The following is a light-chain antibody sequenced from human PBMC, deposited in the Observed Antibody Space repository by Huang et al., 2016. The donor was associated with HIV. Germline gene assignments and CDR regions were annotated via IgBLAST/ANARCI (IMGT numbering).Light chain of an antibody. CDR3: HQYGNSPQT. CDR1: QSIYSNY. V-gene: IGKV3-20*01. CDR2: AAS. Sequence: IVLTQSPGTLSLSPGERATLSCRASQSIYSNYLAWYQQKPGQAPRLLIYAASSRAAGIPDMFSGSGSGTDFTLTISRLEPEDFALYYCHQYGNSPQTFGQGTKLDIK. J-gene: IGKJ2*01.